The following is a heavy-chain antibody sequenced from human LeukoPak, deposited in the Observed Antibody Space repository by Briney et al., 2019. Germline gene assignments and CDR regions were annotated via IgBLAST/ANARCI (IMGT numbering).Heavy chain of an antibody. CDR3: ATDSRRGYSSSWYPGSPSPFVDY. Sequence: GGSLRLSCAASGFTFSSYAMSWVRQAPGKGLEWVSAISGSGGSTYYADSVKGRFTISRDNSKNTLYLQMNSLKTEDTAVYYCATDSRRGYSSSWYPGSPSPFVDYWGQGTLVTVSS. D-gene: IGHD6-13*01. CDR2: ISGSGGST. CDR1: GFTFSSYA. V-gene: IGHV3-23*01. J-gene: IGHJ4*02.